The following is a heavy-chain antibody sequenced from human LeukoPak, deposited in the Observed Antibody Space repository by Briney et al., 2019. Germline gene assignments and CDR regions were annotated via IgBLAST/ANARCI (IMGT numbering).Heavy chain of an antibody. J-gene: IGHJ5*02. Sequence: GGSLRLSCVASGFAFSSFAMSWVRQAPGKGLEWVSAISGSGGSTYYADSVKGRFTISRDNSKNTLYLQMNSLRAEDTAVYYCAKDIVGATHNWFDPWGQGTLVTVSS. CDR2: ISGSGGST. CDR3: AKDIVGATHNWFDP. D-gene: IGHD1-26*01. V-gene: IGHV3-23*01. CDR1: GFAFSSFA.